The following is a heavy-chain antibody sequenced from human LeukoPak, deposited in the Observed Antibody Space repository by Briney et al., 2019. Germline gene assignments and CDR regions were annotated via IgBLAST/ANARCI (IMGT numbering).Heavy chain of an antibody. J-gene: IGHJ4*02. V-gene: IGHV4-39*01. CDR1: GGSISSSSFF. CDR2: VSYSGTT. D-gene: IGHD2-2*01. CDR3: AKLTCSSTFCPLDY. Sequence: SETLPLTCTVSGGSISSSSFFWAWIRQPPGKGLEWIGTVSYSGTTYYSPSLKSRVTISVDTSKNQFSLRLTSVTAADTALYYCAKLTCSSTFCPLDYWGQGTLVTVSS.